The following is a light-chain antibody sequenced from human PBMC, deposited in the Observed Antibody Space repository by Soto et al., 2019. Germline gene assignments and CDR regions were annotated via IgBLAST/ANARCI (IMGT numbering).Light chain of an antibody. Sequence: DILMTQSPSSLSASVGDRVTINCRASQGISSWLAWYRQKPGQAPELLIYSASNLQSGVPSRFSGSGSGTDFTLTISGLQSEDFATYYCQQSFSTPTFGQGTRLEI. CDR3: QQSFSTPT. J-gene: IGKJ5*01. V-gene: IGKV1-12*01. CDR1: QGISSW. CDR2: SAS.